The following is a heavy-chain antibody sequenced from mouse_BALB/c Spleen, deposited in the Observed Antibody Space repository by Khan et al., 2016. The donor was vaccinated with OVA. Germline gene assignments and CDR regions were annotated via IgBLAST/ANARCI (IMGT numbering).Heavy chain of an antibody. Sequence: VQLMESGGDLVKPGGSLKLSCAASGFTFSSYSMSWVRQTPDKRLEWVATISSDGDYTYFPDSVKGRFTLSRDNAKNTLNLQMSSLKSEDTAVYYCASHLTGSFAYWGQGTLVTVSA. D-gene: IGHD4-1*01. J-gene: IGHJ3*01. CDR3: ASHLTGSFAY. CDR2: ISSDGDYT. V-gene: IGHV5-6*01. CDR1: GFTFSSYS.